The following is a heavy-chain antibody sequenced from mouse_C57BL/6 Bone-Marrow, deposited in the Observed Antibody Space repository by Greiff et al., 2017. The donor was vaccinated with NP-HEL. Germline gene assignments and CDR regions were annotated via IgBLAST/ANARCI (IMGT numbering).Heavy chain of an antibody. CDR2: ISYDGSN. V-gene: IGHV3-6*01. CDR3: ARPYYYGSRGPWFAY. Sequence: ESGPGLVKPSQSLSLTCSVTGYSITSGYYWNWIRQFPGNKLEWMGYISYDGSNNYNPSLKNRISITRDTSKNQFFLKLNSVTTEDTATYYCARPYYYGSRGPWFAYWGQGTLVTVSA. J-gene: IGHJ3*01. CDR1: GYSITSGYY. D-gene: IGHD1-1*01.